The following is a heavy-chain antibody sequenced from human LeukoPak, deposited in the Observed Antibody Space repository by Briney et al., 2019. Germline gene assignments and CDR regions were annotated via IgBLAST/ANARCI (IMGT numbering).Heavy chain of an antibody. D-gene: IGHD1-1*01. CDR2: INERGTDS. CDR1: GFTFSGHW. CDR3: VRDETLWTLDW. V-gene: IGHV3-74*03. Sequence: GGSLRLSCTASGFTFSGHWIHWVRQPPGMGLVWVSRINERGTDSMYAESVKGRFTISRDNAKNTVYLQMNSLRAEDTAVYYCVRDETLWTLDWWGQGTLLSVSS. J-gene: IGHJ4*02.